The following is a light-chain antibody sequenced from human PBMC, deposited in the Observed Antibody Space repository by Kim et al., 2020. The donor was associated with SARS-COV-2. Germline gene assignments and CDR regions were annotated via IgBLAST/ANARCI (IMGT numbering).Light chain of an antibody. CDR3: QQYSDWPRA. CDR2: GAS. CDR1: QSVSSN. J-gene: IGKJ2*01. V-gene: IGKV3-15*01. Sequence: SVSPGERATLPCRASQSVSSNLAWYQQRPGQAPWLLIHGASTRATGVPARFSGSGSGTEFTLTISSLQSEDFAVYYCQQYSDWPRAFGQGTKLEI.